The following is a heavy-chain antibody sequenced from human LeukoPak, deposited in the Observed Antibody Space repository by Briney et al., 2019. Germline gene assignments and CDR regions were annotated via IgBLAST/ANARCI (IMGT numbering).Heavy chain of an antibody. V-gene: IGHV3-7*01. D-gene: IGHD3-10*01. Sequence: GGSLRLSCAASGFTLSNYWMSWVRQAPGKGLEWVANIKQDGSEKYYVDSVKGRFTISRDNAKNSLYLQMNSLRAEDTAVYYCARDLGGSYYNVDAFDIWGQGTMVTVSS. CDR3: ARDLGGSYYNVDAFDI. CDR2: IKQDGSEK. CDR1: GFTLSNYW. J-gene: IGHJ3*02.